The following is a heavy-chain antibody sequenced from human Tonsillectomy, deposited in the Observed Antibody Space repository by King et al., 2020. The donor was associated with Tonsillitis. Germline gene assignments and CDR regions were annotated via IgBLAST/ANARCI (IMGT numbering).Heavy chain of an antibody. CDR3: ARERTYSSLWGIDQ. D-gene: IGHD6-19*01. V-gene: IGHV3-33*05. CDR2: ISDDGSNE. Sequence: VQLVESGGGVVQPGGSLRLSCAASGFIFRNYAVHWVRQAPGKGLEWLTVISDDGSNEKYADSVKGRFTVSRDNFKNTLYLQMDSLKADDTAIYFCARERTYSSLWGIDQWGQGTPVTVSS. CDR1: GFIFRNYA. J-gene: IGHJ4*02.